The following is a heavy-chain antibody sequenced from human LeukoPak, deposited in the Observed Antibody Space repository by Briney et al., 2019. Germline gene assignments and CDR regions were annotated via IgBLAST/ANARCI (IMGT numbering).Heavy chain of an antibody. CDR2: IYYSGST. CDR1: GGSISSYY. V-gene: IGHV4-59*01. J-gene: IGHJ6*03. Sequence: ASETLSLTCTVSGGSISSYYWSWIRQPPGKGLEWIGYIYYSGSTNYNPSLKSRVTISVDTSKNQFSLKLSSVTAADTAVYYCARGADYMDVWGKGTTVTVSS. CDR3: ARGADYMDV.